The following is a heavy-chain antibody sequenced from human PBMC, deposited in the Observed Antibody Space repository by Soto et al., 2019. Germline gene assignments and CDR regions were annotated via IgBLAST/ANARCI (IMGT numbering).Heavy chain of an antibody. CDR2: ISSGGYTI. CDR3: VRSRREWFGVVPPSDV. D-gene: IGHD3-3*01. J-gene: IGHJ4*02. V-gene: IGHV3-48*01. Sequence: PGGSLRLSCEASGFTFSSYSFNWVRQAPGQGLEWVSFISSGGYTIYHADSLEGRFSISRDDAKNSVYLQMSGLRMDDTAAYYCVRSRREWFGVVPPSDVWGRGTLVTVSS. CDR1: GFTFSSYS.